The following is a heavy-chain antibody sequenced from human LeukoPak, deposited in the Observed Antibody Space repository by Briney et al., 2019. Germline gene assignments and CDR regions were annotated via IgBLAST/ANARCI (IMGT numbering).Heavy chain of an antibody. CDR3: ARSLRQWLDY. J-gene: IGHJ4*02. D-gene: IGHD6-19*01. V-gene: IGHV1-46*01. CDR2: INPSGGST. Sequence: ASVKVSCKASGYTFTSYYMHWVRQAPGQGLERMGTINPSGGSTSYAQKFQGRVTMTRDTSTSIVYMELSSLRSEDTAVYYCARSLRQWLDYWGQGTLVTVSS. CDR1: GYTFTSYY.